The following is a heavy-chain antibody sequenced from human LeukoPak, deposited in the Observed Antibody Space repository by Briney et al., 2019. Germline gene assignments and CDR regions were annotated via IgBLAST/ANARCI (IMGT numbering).Heavy chain of an antibody. J-gene: IGHJ4*02. CDR1: GFTFSSYG. Sequence: GGSLRLSCAASGFTFSSYGMHWVRQAPGKGLEWVAFIRYDGSNKYYADSVKGRFTISRDNSKNTLYLQMNSLRAEDTAVYYCARDRKDGYNYLFDYWGQGTLVTVSS. V-gene: IGHV3-30*02. CDR3: ARDRKDGYNYLFDY. D-gene: IGHD5-24*01. CDR2: IRYDGSNK.